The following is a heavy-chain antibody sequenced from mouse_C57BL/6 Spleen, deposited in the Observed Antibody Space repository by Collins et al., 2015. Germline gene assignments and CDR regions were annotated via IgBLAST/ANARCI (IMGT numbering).Heavy chain of an antibody. D-gene: IGHD4-1*02. Sequence: QVQLQQPGAELVKPGASVKMSCKVSGYTFTSYNMHWVKQIPGQGLEWIGAIYPGNGDTSYNQKFKGKATLTADKSSSTAYMQLSSLTSEDSAVYYCARAPTGTKAMDYWGQGTSVTVSS. V-gene: IGHV1-12*01. J-gene: IGHJ4*01. CDR3: ARAPTGTKAMDY. CDR2: IYPGNGDT. CDR1: GYTFTSYN.